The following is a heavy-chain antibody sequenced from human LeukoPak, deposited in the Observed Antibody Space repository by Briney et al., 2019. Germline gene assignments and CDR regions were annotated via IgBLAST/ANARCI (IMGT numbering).Heavy chain of an antibody. CDR3: ARVSVVVPADNSSSWPRTFDY. CDR2: INWNGGST. D-gene: IGHD2-2*01. Sequence: RTGGSLRLSCAASGFTFDDYGMSWVRQAPGKGLEWVSGINWNGGSTGYADSVKGRFTISRDNAKNSLYLQMNSLRAEDTALYYCARVSVVVPADNSSSWPRTFDYWGQGTLVTVSS. V-gene: IGHV3-20*04. J-gene: IGHJ4*02. CDR1: GFTFDDYG.